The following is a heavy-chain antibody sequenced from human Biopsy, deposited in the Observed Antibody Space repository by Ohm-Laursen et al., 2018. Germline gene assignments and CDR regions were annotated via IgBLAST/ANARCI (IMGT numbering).Heavy chain of an antibody. V-gene: IGHV4-59*01. Sequence: SDTLSLTCTVYGATFSDYYWSWIRQPPGKGLQRIGYVYYTGSTNYNPSLQSRVTISVDTSKNHFSLRLRSVTPADTAIYYCARDRGYYSDRTVPGYFDLWGRGTLVTVSS. CDR1: GATFSDYY. J-gene: IGHJ2*01. CDR3: ARDRGYYSDRTVPGYFDL. CDR2: VYYTGST. D-gene: IGHD3-22*01.